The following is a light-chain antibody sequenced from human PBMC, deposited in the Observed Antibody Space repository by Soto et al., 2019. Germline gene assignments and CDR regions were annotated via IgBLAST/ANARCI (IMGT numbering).Light chain of an antibody. V-gene: IGKV3-15*01. J-gene: IGKJ5*01. CDR3: QQYSDWPPLT. Sequence: EIVMTQSPATLSVSPGERVTLSCRASQSVSSNLAWYQQKPGQAPRLLIYGASTRATDIPARFSGSGSGTEFTLTISSLQSEDFAVYYCQQYSDWPPLTFGQGTRLDIK. CDR1: QSVSSN. CDR2: GAS.